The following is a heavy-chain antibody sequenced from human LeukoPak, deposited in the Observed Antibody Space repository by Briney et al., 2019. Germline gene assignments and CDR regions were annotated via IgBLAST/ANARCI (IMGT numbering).Heavy chain of an antibody. CDR3: ARAHCSSTSCRGWFDP. CDR1: GGTFSSYA. D-gene: IGHD2-2*01. CDR2: IIPIFGTA. Sequence: ASVKVSCKASGGTFSSYAISWVRQAPGQGLEWMGGIIPIFGTANYAQKFQGRVTITADESTSTAYMELSSLRSEDTALYYCARAHCSSTSCRGWFDPGGQETLVTVSS. V-gene: IGHV1-69*13. J-gene: IGHJ5*02.